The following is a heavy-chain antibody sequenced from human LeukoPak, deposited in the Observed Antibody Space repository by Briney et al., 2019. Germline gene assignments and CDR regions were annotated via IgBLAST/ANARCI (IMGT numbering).Heavy chain of an antibody. J-gene: IGHJ4*02. D-gene: IGHD6-19*01. CDR2: IYSSGTT. CDR1: RGSGSHYY. Sequence: PSETLSLTCSVSRGSGSHYYWTWIRHPPGKGLDWIGYIYSSGTTNYTPSLKSRVTMSVHTSKNQFSLKLTSVTAADTAVYYCARQGSGPLSWPFDSWSQGTLVTVSS. V-gene: IGHV4-59*02. CDR3: ARQGSGPLSWPFDS.